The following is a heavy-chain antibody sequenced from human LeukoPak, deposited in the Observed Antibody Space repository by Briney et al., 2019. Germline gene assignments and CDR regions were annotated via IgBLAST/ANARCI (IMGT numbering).Heavy chain of an antibody. CDR3: AKGGGGRLIYYYYMDV. CDR2: ITWNSDNI. V-gene: IGHV3-9*03. CDR1: GFTFDDYA. J-gene: IGHJ6*03. Sequence: ALRLSCAASGFTFDDYAMHWVRQAPGKGLEWVSGITWNSDNIEYADSVKGRFTISRDNAKNSLYLQMNSLRAEDMALYYCAKGGGGRLIYYYYMDVWGKGTTVTVPS. D-gene: IGHD3-16*01.